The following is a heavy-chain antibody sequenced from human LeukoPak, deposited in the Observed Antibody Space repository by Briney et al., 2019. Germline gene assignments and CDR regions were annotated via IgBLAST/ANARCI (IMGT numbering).Heavy chain of an antibody. V-gene: IGHV4-4*02. J-gene: IGHJ4*02. D-gene: IGHD3-16*02. Sequence: SETLSLTCAVSGGSISSSNWWSWVRQPPGKGLEWIGEIYHSGSTNYNPSLKSRVTISVDKSKNQFSLKLSSVTAADTAVYYYAVWGSYRKLDYWGQGTLVTVSS. CDR2: IYHSGST. CDR1: GGSISSSNW. CDR3: AVWGSYRKLDY.